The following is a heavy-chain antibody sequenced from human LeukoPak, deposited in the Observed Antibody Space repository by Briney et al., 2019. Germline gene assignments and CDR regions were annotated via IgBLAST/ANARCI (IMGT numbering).Heavy chain of an antibody. CDR1: GGSISSGSYY. CDR3: ARDGLAAAGTPGAFDI. V-gene: IGHV4-61*02. Sequence: PSETLSLTCTVSGGSISSGSYYWSWIRQPAGKGLEWIGRIYTSGSTNYNPSLKSRVTMSVDTSKNQFSLKLSSVTAADTAVYYCARDGLAAAGTPGAFDIWGQGTMVTVSS. D-gene: IGHD6-13*01. J-gene: IGHJ3*02. CDR2: IYTSGST.